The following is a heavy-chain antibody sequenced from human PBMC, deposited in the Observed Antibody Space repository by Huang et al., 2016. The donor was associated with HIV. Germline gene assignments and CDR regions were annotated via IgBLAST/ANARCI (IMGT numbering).Heavy chain of an antibody. Sequence: EVQLVESGGGLVQPGGSLRLSWAAAGFTFSRYWVHWVRPAAGKGLVWVARINSDGSSTSYADSVKGRFTISRDNAKNTLYLQMNSLRAEDTAVYYCASLGLDWNSGGWGQGTLVTVSS. J-gene: IGHJ4*02. CDR1: GFTFSRYW. D-gene: IGHD1-7*01. CDR3: ASLGLDWNSGG. V-gene: IGHV3-74*01. CDR2: INSDGSST.